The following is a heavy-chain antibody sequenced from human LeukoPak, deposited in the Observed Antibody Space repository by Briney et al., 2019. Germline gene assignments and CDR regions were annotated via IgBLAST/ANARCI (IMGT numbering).Heavy chain of an antibody. D-gene: IGHD2-15*01. V-gene: IGHV4-59*01. CDR2: IYYSGST. CDR3: AGARGYCSGGSCYARTHYYGMDV. J-gene: IGHJ6*02. CDR1: GGSISSYY. Sequence: SETLSLTCTVSGGSISSYYWSWIRQPPEKVLEWIGYIYYSGSTNYNPSLKSRVTISVDTSKNQFSLKLSSVTAADTAVYYCAGARGYCSGGSCYARTHYYGMDVWGQGTTVTVSS.